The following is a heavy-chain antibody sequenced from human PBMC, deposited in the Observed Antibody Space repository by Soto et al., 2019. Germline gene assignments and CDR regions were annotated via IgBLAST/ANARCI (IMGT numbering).Heavy chain of an antibody. J-gene: IGHJ4*02. V-gene: IGHV3-30*14. CDR3: TRDLFSCGDDCYDDD. Sequence: QVRLVESGGAVVHPGTSLRLSCEASGFTFSRFRMQWVRQAPGKGLEWVSIISHDGGSKNYADSVEGRFTISRDNSKNTLYLLMNNLRPDDTAVYFCTRDLFSCGDDCYDDDWGQGTLVTVSS. CDR1: GFTFSRFR. D-gene: IGHD2-21*02. CDR2: ISHDGGSK.